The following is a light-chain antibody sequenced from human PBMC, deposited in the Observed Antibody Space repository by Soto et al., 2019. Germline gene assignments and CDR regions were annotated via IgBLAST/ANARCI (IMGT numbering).Light chain of an antibody. J-gene: IGKJ4*01. CDR1: QSVTSSY. Sequence: EIVLTQSPGTLSLSPGERATLSCRASQSVTSSYLVWYQQKAGQAPRLLIYGASTRATGVPDRFSGSGSGTDFTLTISRLEPEDFAVYYCQQYGRSFTFGGGTKVEIK. CDR3: QQYGRSFT. V-gene: IGKV3-20*01. CDR2: GAS.